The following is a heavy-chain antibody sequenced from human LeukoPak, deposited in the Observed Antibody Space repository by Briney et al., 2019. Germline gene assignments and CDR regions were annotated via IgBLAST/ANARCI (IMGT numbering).Heavy chain of an antibody. J-gene: IGHJ6*03. D-gene: IGHD1-1*01. Sequence: PSETLSLTCTVSGGSICSYYWNWIRQPPGKGLEWIGYIYYSGSTNYNPSLKSRVTISVDTSKNQFSLKLSSVTAADTAVYYCARVSWFPGTSYYYMDVWGKGTTVTVSS. V-gene: IGHV4-59*01. CDR3: ARVSWFPGTSYYYMDV. CDR2: IYYSGST. CDR1: GGSICSYY.